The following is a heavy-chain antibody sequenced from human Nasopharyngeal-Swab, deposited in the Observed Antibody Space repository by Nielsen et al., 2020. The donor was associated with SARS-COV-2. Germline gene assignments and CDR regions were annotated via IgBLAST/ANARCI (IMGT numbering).Heavy chain of an antibody. CDR1: GYSFTSYW. Sequence: GESLKISCKGSGYSFTSYWIGWVRQMPGKGLEWMGIIYPGDSDTRYSPSFQGQVTISADKSISTAYLQWSSLKASDTAMYYCAVTTNANYYYYYGMDAWGQGTTVTVSS. J-gene: IGHJ6*02. CDR3: AVTTNANYYYYYGMDA. D-gene: IGHD4-17*01. CDR2: IYPGDSDT. V-gene: IGHV5-51*01.